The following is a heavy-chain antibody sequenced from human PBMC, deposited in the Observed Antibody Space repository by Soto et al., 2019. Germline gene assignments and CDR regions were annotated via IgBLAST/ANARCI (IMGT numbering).Heavy chain of an antibody. V-gene: IGHV4-4*02. CDR1: GGSISSSNW. CDR3: ARDSGSGSYMSYYGMDV. D-gene: IGHD1-26*01. CDR2: IYHSGST. J-gene: IGHJ6*02. Sequence: KPSETLSLTCAVSGGSISSSNWWSWVRQPPGKGLEWIGEIYHSGSTNYNPSLKSRVTISVDKSKNQFSLKLSSVTAADTAVYYCARDSGSGSYMSYYGMDVWGQGTTVTVAS.